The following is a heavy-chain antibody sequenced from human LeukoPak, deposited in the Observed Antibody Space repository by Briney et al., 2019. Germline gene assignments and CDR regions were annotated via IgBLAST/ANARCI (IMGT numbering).Heavy chain of an antibody. D-gene: IGHD6-13*01. CDR2: LKEDGSRQ. Sequence: GGSLRHSCAASGFTVSTYWMSWVRQAPGKGLEWVASLKEDGSRQYYVDSVKGRFTISRDNAKNSLYLQMSSLRVDDTAVYYCARDLSSRDAYWGQGTLVTVSS. J-gene: IGHJ4*02. V-gene: IGHV3-7*03. CDR3: ARDLSSRDAY. CDR1: GFTVSTYW.